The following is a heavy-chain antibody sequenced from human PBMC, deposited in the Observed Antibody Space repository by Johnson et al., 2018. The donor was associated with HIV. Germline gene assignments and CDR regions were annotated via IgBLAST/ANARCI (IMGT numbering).Heavy chain of an antibody. CDR1: GFTFSSYA. D-gene: IGHD3-10*01. V-gene: IGHV3-23*04. Sequence: MQLVESGGGLVQPGGSLRLSCAAYGFTFSSYAMSWVRQAPGKGLEWVSAICGSGGTTYSDASVKGRFTISSDNAKNSLYLQMNSLRAEDTALYYCAEEFSVGVSMTFDIWGQGTMVTVSS. CDR3: AEEFSVGVSMTFDI. J-gene: IGHJ3*02. CDR2: ICGSGGTT.